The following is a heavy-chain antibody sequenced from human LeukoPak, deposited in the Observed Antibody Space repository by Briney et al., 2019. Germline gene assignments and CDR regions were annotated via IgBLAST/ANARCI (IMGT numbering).Heavy chain of an antibody. J-gene: IGHJ4*02. CDR2: INAGTGNT. V-gene: IGHV1-3*01. CDR3: ARQDSGTYYDDY. D-gene: IGHD3-10*01. Sequence: ASVKVSCKTYGYIFTNYAMHWVRQAPGQRLEWMGWINAGTGNTKYSQNFQDRVTLTRDTSATTAYMELSSLRSEDTAVYHCARQDSGTYYDDYWGQGTLVTVSS. CDR1: GYIFTNYA.